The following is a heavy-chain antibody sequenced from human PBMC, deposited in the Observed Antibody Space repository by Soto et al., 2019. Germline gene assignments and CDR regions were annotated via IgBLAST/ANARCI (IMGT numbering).Heavy chain of an antibody. Sequence: EVQLVESGGGLVQPGGSLRLSCTASGFTLSSYSMNWVRQPPGKGLEWVSYVSSSSSTIYYADSVKGRFTISRDNAMNLVYLERNIVRAEDTALYYCARGRAVTTPRPNLDYWGQGTLVTVSS. V-gene: IGHV3-48*01. D-gene: IGHD3-3*01. CDR2: VSSSSSTI. CDR1: GFTLSSYS. CDR3: ARGRAVTTPRPNLDY. J-gene: IGHJ4*01.